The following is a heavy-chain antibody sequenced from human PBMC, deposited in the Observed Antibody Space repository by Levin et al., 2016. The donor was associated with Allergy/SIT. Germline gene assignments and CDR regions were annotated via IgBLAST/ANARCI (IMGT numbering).Heavy chain of an antibody. CDR1: GYSFINYH. CDR2: INPNADTK. D-gene: IGHD3-10*01. Sequence: ASVKVSCKASGYSFINYHMHWVRQAPRQGLEWMGVINPNADTKSYAQKFQGRVTVTKDASTSTVYMELRSLRPEDTAVYYCARAYSDTDAYGSVDAWGQGTLVTVSS. J-gene: IGHJ5*02. CDR3: ARAYSDTDAYGSVDA. V-gene: IGHV1-46*01.